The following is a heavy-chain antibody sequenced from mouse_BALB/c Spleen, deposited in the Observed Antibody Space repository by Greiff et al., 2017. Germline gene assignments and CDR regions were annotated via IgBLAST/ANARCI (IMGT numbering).Heavy chain of an antibody. CDR3: ARHHRRRAYDAMDC. CDR1: GFAFSSYD. V-gene: IGHV5-12-1*01. D-gene: IGHD1-2*01. J-gene: IGHJ4*01. CDR2: ISSGGGST. Sequence: EVKLQESGGGLVKPGGSLKLSCAASGFAFSSYDMSWVRQTPEKRLEWVAYISSGGGSTYYPDTVKGRFTISRDNAKNTLYLQMSSLKSEDTAMYYSARHHRRRAYDAMDCGGQGTSVTVSS.